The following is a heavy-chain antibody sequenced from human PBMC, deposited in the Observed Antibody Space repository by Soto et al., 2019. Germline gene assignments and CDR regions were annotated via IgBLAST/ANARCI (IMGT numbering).Heavy chain of an antibody. CDR2: VSFDGSNE. Sequence: QVQLVESGGGVVQPGGSLRLSCSASGFTFSRYAMHWVRQAPGEGLDGVAVVSFDGSNEYYAGSVRGRFTISRDTSKNTLYLQMNSLRPEDTAVYFCARPRMTTTTRYHGMDVWGRGTTVTVSS. CDR3: ARPRMTTTTRYHGMDV. V-gene: IGHV3-30-3*01. J-gene: IGHJ6*02. D-gene: IGHD4-17*01. CDR1: GFTFSRYA.